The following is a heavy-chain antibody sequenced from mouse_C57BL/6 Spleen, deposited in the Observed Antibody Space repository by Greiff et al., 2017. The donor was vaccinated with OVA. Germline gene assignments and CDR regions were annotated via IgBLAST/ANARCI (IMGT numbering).Heavy chain of an antibody. D-gene: IGHD2-4*01. CDR1: GYSITSGYY. CDR3: ARHDYDSYYFDY. J-gene: IGHJ2*01. Sequence: EVKLMESGPGLVKPSQSLSLTCSVTGYSITSGYYWNWIRQLPGNKLEWMGYISYDGSNNYNPSHKNRTTITRDTSKNQFFLKLNSVTTEDTATYYCARHDYDSYYFDYWGQGTTLTVSS. CDR2: ISYDGSN. V-gene: IGHV3-6*01.